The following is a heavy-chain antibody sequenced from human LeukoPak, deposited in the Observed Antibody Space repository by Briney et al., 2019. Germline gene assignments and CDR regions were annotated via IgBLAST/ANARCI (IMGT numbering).Heavy chain of an antibody. V-gene: IGHV3-21*01. CDR2: ISGSSNYI. Sequence: GGSLRLSCTASGFTFSSYSMNWVRQAPGKGLEWVSSISGSSNYIYYADSVKGRFTISRDNAQNSLFLQLNSLRAEDTAVYYCARDPYSSGWYKDAFDIWGQGTMVTVSS. CDR3: ARDPYSSGWYKDAFDI. CDR1: GFTFSSYS. J-gene: IGHJ3*02. D-gene: IGHD6-19*01.